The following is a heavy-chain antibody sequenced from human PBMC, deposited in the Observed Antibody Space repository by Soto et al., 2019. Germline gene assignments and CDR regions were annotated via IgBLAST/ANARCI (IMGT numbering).Heavy chain of an antibody. CDR2: ISLNSDGT. J-gene: IGHJ5*02. CDR1: GYPFSNYA. V-gene: IGHV1-18*01. D-gene: IGHD2-2*01. CDR3: ATVVPSAEYWFGP. Sequence: GASVKVSCKTSGYPFSNYAITWVRQAPGQPLEWPGWISLNSDGTNYSQKFQGRISMTTHTSTTTAYTELPRIRTYDTPFYYWATVVPSAEYWFGPWGQGTLVTVSS.